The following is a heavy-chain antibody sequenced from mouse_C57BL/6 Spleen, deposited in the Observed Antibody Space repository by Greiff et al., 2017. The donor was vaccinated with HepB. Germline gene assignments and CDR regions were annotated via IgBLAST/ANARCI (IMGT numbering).Heavy chain of an antibody. Sequence: EVKVVESGGGLVKPGGSLKLSCAASGFTFSSYAMSWVRQTPEKRLEWVATISDGGSYTYYPDNVKGRFTISRDNAKNNLYLQMSHLKSEDTAMYYCAREGDYYGSSLDYWGQGTTLTVSS. D-gene: IGHD1-1*01. V-gene: IGHV5-4*01. CDR1: GFTFSSYA. J-gene: IGHJ2*01. CDR2: ISDGGSYT. CDR3: AREGDYYGSSLDY.